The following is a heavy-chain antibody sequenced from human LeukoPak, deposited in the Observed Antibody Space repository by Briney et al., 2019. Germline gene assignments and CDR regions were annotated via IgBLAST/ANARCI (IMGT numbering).Heavy chain of an antibody. V-gene: IGHV3-30*03. CDR3: VSLSGSYYSAYNWFDP. J-gene: IGHJ5*02. CDR2: ISYDGSNK. CDR1: GFSFITYG. D-gene: IGHD1-26*01. Sequence: PGGSLRLSCAASGFSFITYGMHWVRQAPGKGLEWVAVISYDGSNKYYADSVKGRFTISRDNSKNTLYLQMNSLKTEDTAVYYCVSLSGSYYSAYNWFDPWGQGTLVTVSS.